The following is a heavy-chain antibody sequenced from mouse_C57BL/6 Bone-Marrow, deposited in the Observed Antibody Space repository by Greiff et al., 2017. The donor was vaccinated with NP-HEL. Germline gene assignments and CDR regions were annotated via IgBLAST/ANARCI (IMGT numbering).Heavy chain of an antibody. CDR2: ISNGGGST. CDR3: VRQGGVPYAMDY. Sequence: EVQLVESGGGLVQPGGSLKLSCAASGFTFSDYYMYWVRQTPEKRLEWVAYISNGGGSTYYPDTVKGRFTLSRDNAKTTLYLQMSRLKSEDTAMYYCVRQGGVPYAMDYWGQGTSVTVSS. J-gene: IGHJ4*01. CDR1: GFTFSDYY. V-gene: IGHV5-12*01.